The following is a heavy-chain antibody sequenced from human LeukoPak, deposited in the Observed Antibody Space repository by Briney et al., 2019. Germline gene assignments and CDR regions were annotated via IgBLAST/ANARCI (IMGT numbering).Heavy chain of an antibody. J-gene: IGHJ4*02. CDR3: AKARSGYDYFPYYFDY. V-gene: IGHV3-48*04. D-gene: IGHD5-12*01. CDR2: ISSSGSTI. CDR1: GFTFTNYA. Sequence: GGSLRLCCAASGFTFTNYAMNWVRQAPGKGLEWVSYISSSGSTIYYADSVKGRFTISRDNAKNTLYLQMNSLRADDTAVYYCAKARSGYDYFPYYFDYWGQGTLVTVSS.